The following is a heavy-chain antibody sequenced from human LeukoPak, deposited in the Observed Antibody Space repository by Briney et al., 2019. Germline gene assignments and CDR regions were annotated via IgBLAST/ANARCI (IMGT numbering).Heavy chain of an antibody. V-gene: IGHV3-53*01. CDR3: ARGPQYGSGSYLDF. Sequence: GGSLRLSCAASGFTVSSNYMNWVRQAPGKGLEWVSVIYSGGNTYYADSVKGRFTISRDNSKGTLYLEMNSLRAEDTAAYYCARGPQYGSGSYLDFWGQGTLVTVSS. CDR1: GFTVSSNY. D-gene: IGHD3-10*01. J-gene: IGHJ4*02. CDR2: IYSGGNT.